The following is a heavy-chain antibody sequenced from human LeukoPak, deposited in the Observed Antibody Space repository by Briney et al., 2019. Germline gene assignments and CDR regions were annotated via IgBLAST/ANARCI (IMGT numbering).Heavy chain of an antibody. J-gene: IGHJ4*02. CDR1: GFTLSSYW. V-gene: IGHV3-74*01. CDR2: INNDGSST. CDR3: AKVPKGGYFDY. Sequence: GGSLRLSCAASGFTLSSYWMQWVRQTPGKGLVWVSRINNDGSSTTYADSVKGRFTISRDSSKNTLYLQINSLRAEDTAVYYCAKVPKGGYFDYWGQGTLVTVSS. D-gene: IGHD3-16*01.